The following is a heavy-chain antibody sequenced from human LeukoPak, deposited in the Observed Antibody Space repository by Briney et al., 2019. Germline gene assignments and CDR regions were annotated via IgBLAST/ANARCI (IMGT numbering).Heavy chain of an antibody. CDR3: ARVVRYSGYDQFDY. D-gene: IGHD5-12*01. CDR2: IHYSGSP. J-gene: IGHJ4*02. V-gene: IGHV4-59*01. Sequence: PSETLSPTCTVSGGSISSYYWSWIRQPPGKGLEWIGYIHYSGSPNYNHSLKSRITISVDTSKNQFSLKLSSVTAADTAVYYCARVVRYSGYDQFDYWGQGTLVTVSS. CDR1: GGSISSYY.